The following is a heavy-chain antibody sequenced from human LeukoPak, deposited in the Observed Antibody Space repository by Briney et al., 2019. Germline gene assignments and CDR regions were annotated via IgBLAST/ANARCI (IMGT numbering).Heavy chain of an antibody. V-gene: IGHV4-59*08. CDR3: ARGYYGSGSYYSWGF. J-gene: IGHJ4*02. D-gene: IGHD3-10*01. CDR2: IYYSGTT. CDR1: GGSISSYY. Sequence: SETLSLTCTVSGGSISSYYWSWIRQPPGKGLEWIGYIYYSGTTNYNPSLKSRVIILVDTSKNQFSLKLSSVTAADTAVYYCARGYYGSGSYYSWGFWGQGTLVTVSS.